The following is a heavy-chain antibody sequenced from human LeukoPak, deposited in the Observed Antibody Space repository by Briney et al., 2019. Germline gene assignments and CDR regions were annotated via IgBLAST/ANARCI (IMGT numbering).Heavy chain of an antibody. CDR3: ARRLTQYDCFDP. V-gene: IGHV6-1*01. J-gene: IGHJ5*02. Sequence: SQTLSLTCAISGDSVSSNSAAWNWIRQSPSRGLEWLGRTYYRSRCYNDYAVSVKSRITINPDTSKNQFSLQVNSVTPEDTAVYYCARRLTQYDCFDPWGQGILVTVSS. CDR2: TYYRSRCYN. D-gene: IGHD2-2*01. CDR1: GDSVSSNSAA.